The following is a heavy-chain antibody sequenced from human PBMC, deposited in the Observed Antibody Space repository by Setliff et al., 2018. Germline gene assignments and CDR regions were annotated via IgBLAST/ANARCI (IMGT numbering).Heavy chain of an antibody. D-gene: IGHD5-12*01. Sequence: PSETLSLSCAASGFTFSKYAITWVRQAPGKGLEWVSSIGASGDRTYYADSVKGRFIISRDNSKNTLYLQMNSLSAEDTAVYYCAKVPNSGGYAGPFDFWGQGTLVTVSS. CDR1: GFTFSKYA. CDR3: AKVPNSGGYAGPFDF. CDR2: IGASGDRT. V-gene: IGHV3-23*01. J-gene: IGHJ4*02.